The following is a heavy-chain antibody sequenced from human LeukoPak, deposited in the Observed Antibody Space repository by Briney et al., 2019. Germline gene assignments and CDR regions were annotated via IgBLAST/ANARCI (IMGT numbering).Heavy chain of an antibody. CDR2: INHSGST. CDR1: GGSFSGYY. D-gene: IGHD3-22*01. CDR3: ATEGYYYDSSGYY. J-gene: IGHJ4*02. V-gene: IGHV4-34*01. Sequence: SETLSLTCAVYGGSFSGYYWSWIRQPPGKGLEWIGEINHSGSTNYNPSLKSRVTISVDTSKNQFSLKPSSVTAADTAAYYCATEGYYYDSSGYYWGQGTLVTVSS.